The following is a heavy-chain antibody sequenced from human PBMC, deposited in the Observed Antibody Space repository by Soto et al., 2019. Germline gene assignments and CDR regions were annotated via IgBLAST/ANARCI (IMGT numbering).Heavy chain of an antibody. CDR1: GFTFSSYA. J-gene: IGHJ3*02. D-gene: IGHD2-15*01. Sequence: EVQLLESGGGLVQPGGSLRLSCAASGFTFSSYAMSWVRQAPGKGLEWVSAISGSGGSTYYADSVKGRFTISRDNSKNTLYLQMNSLRAEDTAVYYCAKGGVVVAAIFLKFDAFDIWGQGTMVTVSS. V-gene: IGHV3-23*01. CDR3: AKGGVVVAAIFLKFDAFDI. CDR2: ISGSGGST.